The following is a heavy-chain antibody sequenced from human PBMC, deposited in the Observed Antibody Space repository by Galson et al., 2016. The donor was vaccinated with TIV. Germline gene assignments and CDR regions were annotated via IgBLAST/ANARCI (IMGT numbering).Heavy chain of an antibody. Sequence: SETLPLTCVVSGFSITSGHFWGWIRQPPGKGLEWLGSIYQSGTAYYNPSLKRRVTISVDTSKNQFSLNLNSVTATDTAVYYCARHFLWLGDLAWFDPWGQGTLVTVS. CDR2: IYQSGTA. J-gene: IGHJ5*02. CDR3: ARHFLWLGDLAWFDP. V-gene: IGHV4-38-2*01. CDR1: GFSITSGHF. D-gene: IGHD3-10*01.